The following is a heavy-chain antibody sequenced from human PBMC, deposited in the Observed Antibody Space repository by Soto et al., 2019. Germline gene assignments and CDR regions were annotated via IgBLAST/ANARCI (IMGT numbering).Heavy chain of an antibody. J-gene: IGHJ4*02. CDR2: IIPIFGTA. D-gene: IGHD3-10*01. CDR3: ASPPVSSCFDY. Sequence: SVKLSCKGFVGTLSSYAISWVRLAPGQGLEWMGGIIPIFGTANYAQKFQGRVTITADESTSTAYMELSSLRSEDTAVSHGASPPVSSCFDYWPQGTLVLVPS. V-gene: IGHV1-69*01. CDR1: VGTLSSYA.